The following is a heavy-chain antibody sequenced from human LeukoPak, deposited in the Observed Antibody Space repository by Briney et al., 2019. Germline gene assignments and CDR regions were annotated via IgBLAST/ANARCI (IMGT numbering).Heavy chain of an antibody. D-gene: IGHD3-9*01. CDR1: GFTFSDYY. J-gene: IGHJ3*02. CDR2: ISSSGITI. V-gene: IGHV3-11*01. CDR3: AKGRYFDWTDPFDI. Sequence: GGSLRLSCAASGFTFSDYYMTWIRQAPGKGLEWVSYISSSGITIYYADSVKGRFTISRDNAKNSLYLQVNSLRAEDTALYYCAKGRYFDWTDPFDIWGQGTMVTVSS.